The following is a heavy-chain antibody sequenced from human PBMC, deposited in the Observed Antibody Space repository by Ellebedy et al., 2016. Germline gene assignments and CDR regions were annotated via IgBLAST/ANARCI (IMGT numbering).Heavy chain of an antibody. Sequence: GSLRLXCHVYGGSFSGYYWSWIRQPPGKGLEWIGEINHSGSTNYNPSLKSRVTISVDTSKNQFSLKLSSVTAADTAVYHCARGVVRGVLISRLYGMDVWGQGTTVTVSS. V-gene: IGHV4-34*01. CDR1: GGSFSGYY. CDR2: INHSGST. J-gene: IGHJ6*02. CDR3: ARGVVRGVLISRLYGMDV. D-gene: IGHD3-10*01.